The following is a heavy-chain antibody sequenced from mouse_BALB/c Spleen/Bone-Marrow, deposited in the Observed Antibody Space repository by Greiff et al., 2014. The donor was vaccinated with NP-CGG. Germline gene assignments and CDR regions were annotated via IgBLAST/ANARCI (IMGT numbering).Heavy chain of an antibody. J-gene: IGHJ1*01. CDR3: ARGLRDWYFDV. CDR1: GYTFTTYW. CDR2: INPSTGNT. V-gene: IGHV1-7*01. D-gene: IGHD2-4*01. Sequence: QVQLQQSGAELAKPGASVKMSSKASGYTFTTYWIHWVKQRPGQGLEWIGYINPSTGNTEYNQKFRDRATLTADKSSSTPYMQLSSLASEDSAVYYCARGLRDWYFDVWGAGTTVTVSS.